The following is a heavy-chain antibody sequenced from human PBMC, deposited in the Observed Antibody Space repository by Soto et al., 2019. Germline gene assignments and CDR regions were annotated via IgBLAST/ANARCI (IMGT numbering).Heavy chain of an antibody. CDR3: ARDPVRGYSGYGYYYGMDV. Sequence: ASVKVSCKASGYTFTSYGISWVRQAPGQGLEWMGWISAYNGNTNYAQKLQGRVTMTTDTSTSTAYMELRSLRSGDTAVYYCARDPVRGYSGYGYYYGMDVWGQGTTVTVSS. J-gene: IGHJ6*02. CDR1: GYTFTSYG. CDR2: ISAYNGNT. D-gene: IGHD5-12*01. V-gene: IGHV1-18*01.